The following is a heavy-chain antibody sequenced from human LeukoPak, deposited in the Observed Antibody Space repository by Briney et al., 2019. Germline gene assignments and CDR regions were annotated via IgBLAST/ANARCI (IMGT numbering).Heavy chain of an antibody. D-gene: IGHD5-18*01. CDR1: GFTFSSYG. Sequence: GGSLRLSCAASGFTFSSYGMHWVRQAPGKGLEWVAVISYDGSNKYYADSVKGRFTISRDNSKNTLYLQMNSLRAEDTAVYYCAKEGLGYGYAPPDYWGQGTLVTVSS. V-gene: IGHV3-30*18. CDR3: AKEGLGYGYAPPDY. J-gene: IGHJ4*02. CDR2: ISYDGSNK.